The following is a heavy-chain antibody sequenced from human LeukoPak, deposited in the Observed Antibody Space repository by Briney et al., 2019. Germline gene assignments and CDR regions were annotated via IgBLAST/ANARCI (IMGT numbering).Heavy chain of an antibody. J-gene: IGHJ4*02. V-gene: IGHV4-59*01. D-gene: IGHD4-17*01. Sequence: SETLSLTCAVSDGSINTYYWTWIRQPPGEGLEWIGYIHFDGSTNYNPSLKSRVTMSLDTSKKQFSRRLTSVTAADTAVCYCARGSAVTPYYFDYWGQGTLVTVSS. CDR3: ARGSAVTPYYFDY. CDR1: DGSINTYY. CDR2: IHFDGST.